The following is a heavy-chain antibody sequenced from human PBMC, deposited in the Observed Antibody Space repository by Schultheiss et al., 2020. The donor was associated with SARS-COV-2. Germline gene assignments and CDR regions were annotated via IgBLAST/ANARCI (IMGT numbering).Heavy chain of an antibody. CDR3: ARSLGYCSSTSCYGYYYYGMDV. CDR2: FDPEDGET. Sequence: ASVKVSCKVSGYTLTELSMHWVRQAPGKGLEWMGGFDPEDGETIYAQKFQGRVTMTEDTSTDTAYMELSSLRSEDTAVYYCARSLGYCSSTSCYGYYYYGMDVWGQGTTVTVSS. V-gene: IGHV1-24*01. D-gene: IGHD2-2*01. J-gene: IGHJ6*02. CDR1: GYTLTELS.